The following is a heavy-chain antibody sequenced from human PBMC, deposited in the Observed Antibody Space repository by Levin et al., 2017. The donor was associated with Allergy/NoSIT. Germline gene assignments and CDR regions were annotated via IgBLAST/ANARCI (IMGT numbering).Heavy chain of an antibody. Sequence: GESLKISCAASGFSFSTFVVTWFRQAPGQGLEWVSSISGDGSRTYHADSVKGRFTISRDNTKNTLFLQMHSLRAEDTAVYYCAKPSLPLSAPLVGGAFHYWGRGTLVIVSS. CDR2: ISGDGSRT. CDR1: GFSFSTFV. CDR3: AKPSLPLSAPLVGGAFHY. J-gene: IGHJ4*02. D-gene: IGHD3-10*01. V-gene: IGHV3-23*01.